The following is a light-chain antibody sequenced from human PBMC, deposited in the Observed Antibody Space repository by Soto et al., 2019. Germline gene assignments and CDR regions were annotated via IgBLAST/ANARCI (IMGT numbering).Light chain of an antibody. Sequence: QSVLTQPASVSGSPGQSITISCTGTSSDVGGYNYVSWYQHHPGKAPKLMIYDVSNRPSGVSNRFSGSKSGNTAPLTISGLQAEDEADYYCTSYTSISTLVFGTGTKVTVL. CDR3: TSYTSISTLV. CDR1: SSDVGGYNY. J-gene: IGLJ1*01. V-gene: IGLV2-14*03. CDR2: DVS.